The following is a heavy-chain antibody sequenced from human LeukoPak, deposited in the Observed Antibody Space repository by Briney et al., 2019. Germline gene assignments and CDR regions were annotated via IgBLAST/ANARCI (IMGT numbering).Heavy chain of an antibody. CDR2: ISAYNGNT. Sequence: GASVKVSCKSSGYTFTSYGISWVRQAPGQGLEWMGWISAYNGNTNYSQKLQGRVTMTTDTSTSTAYMELRSLRSDDTAVYYCARVTYYYDSSGYSRLDDYYGMDVWGQGTTVTVSS. D-gene: IGHD3-22*01. J-gene: IGHJ6*02. V-gene: IGHV1-18*01. CDR1: GYTFTSYG. CDR3: ARVTYYYDSSGYSRLDDYYGMDV.